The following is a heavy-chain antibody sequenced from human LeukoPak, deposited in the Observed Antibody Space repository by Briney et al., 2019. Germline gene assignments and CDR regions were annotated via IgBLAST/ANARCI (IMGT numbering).Heavy chain of an antibody. CDR3: ARDLYCSGGSCYSD. D-gene: IGHD2-15*01. J-gene: IGHJ4*02. CDR2: IIPIFGTA. V-gene: IGHV1-69*05. Sequence: SVKVSCKASGGTFSSYAFSWVRQAPGQGLEWMGRIIPIFGTANYAQKFQGRVTITTDESTSTAYMELSSLRSEDTAVYYCARDLYCSGGSCYSDWGQGTLVTVSS. CDR1: GGTFSSYA.